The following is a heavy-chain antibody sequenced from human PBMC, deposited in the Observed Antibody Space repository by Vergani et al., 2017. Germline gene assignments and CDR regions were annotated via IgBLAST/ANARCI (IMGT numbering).Heavy chain of an antibody. D-gene: IGHD3-16*02. CDR1: GGTFSSYA. V-gene: IGHV1-69*04. CDR3: ARGATYYDYIWGSYRRPYYYYYMDV. CDR2: IIPILGIA. J-gene: IGHJ6*03. Sequence: QVQLVQSGAEVKKPGSSVKVSCKASGGTFSSYAISWVRQAPGQGLEWMGRIIPILGIANYAQKFQGRVTITADKSTSTAYMELSSLRSEDTAVYYCARGATYYDYIWGSYRRPYYYYYMDVWGKGTTVTVSS.